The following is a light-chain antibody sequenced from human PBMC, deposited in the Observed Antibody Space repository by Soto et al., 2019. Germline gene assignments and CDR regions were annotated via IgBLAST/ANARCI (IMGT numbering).Light chain of an antibody. V-gene: IGLV4-69*01. CDR3: QTWGTGILVV. CDR1: SGHSSYA. Sequence: VLTQSPSASASLGASVKLTCTLSSGHSSYAIAWHQQQPEKGPRYLMKLNSDGSHSKGDGIPDRFSGSSSGAERYLTISRLQSEDEADYYCQTWGTGILVVFGGGTKVTVL. CDR2: LNSDGSH. J-gene: IGLJ2*01.